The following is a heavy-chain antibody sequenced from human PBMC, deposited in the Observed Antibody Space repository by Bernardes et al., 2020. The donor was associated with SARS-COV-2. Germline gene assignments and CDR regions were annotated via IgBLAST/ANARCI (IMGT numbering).Heavy chain of an antibody. CDR3: ARGGITIFGVVQSFDY. CDR2: IYYSGST. Sequence: SETLSVTCTVSGGSISSGGYYWSWIRQHPGKGLEWIGYIYYSGSTYYNPSLKSRVTISVDTSKNQFSLKLSSVTAADTAVYYCARGGITIFGVVQSFDYWGQGTLVTVSS. CDR1: GGSISSGGYY. V-gene: IGHV4-31*03. J-gene: IGHJ4*02. D-gene: IGHD3-3*01.